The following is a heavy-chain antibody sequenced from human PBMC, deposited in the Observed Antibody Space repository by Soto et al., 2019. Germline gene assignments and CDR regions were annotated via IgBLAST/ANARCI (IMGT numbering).Heavy chain of an antibody. V-gene: IGHV3-23*01. CDR3: ARRGPGTYFDY. CDR1: GFTFSSHW. CDR2: ISGSGGST. J-gene: IGHJ4*02. Sequence: LRLSCAASGFTFSSHWIHWVRQAPGKGLEWVSAISGSGGSTYYADSVKGRFTISRDNSKNTLYLQMNSLRAEDTAVYYCARRGPGTYFDYWGQGTLVTVSS. D-gene: IGHD6-13*01.